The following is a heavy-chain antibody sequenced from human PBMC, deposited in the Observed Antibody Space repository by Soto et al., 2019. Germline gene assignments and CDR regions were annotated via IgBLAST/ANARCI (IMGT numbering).Heavy chain of an antibody. CDR1: GFTFSSYG. D-gene: IGHD6-19*01. CDR3: AKEASGYSSGWYELDY. Sequence: GGSLILSCAASGFTFSSYGMHWARQAPGKGLEWVAVISYDGSNKYYAFSVKGRFTISRDNSKNTLYLQMNSLRAEDTAVYYCAKEASGYSSGWYELDYWGQGTLVTVSS. J-gene: IGHJ4*02. V-gene: IGHV3-30*18. CDR2: ISYDGSNK.